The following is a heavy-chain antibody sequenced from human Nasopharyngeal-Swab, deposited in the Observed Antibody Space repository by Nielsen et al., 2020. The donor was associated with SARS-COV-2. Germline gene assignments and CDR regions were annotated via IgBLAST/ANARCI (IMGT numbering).Heavy chain of an antibody. J-gene: IGHJ1*01. D-gene: IGHD3-3*01. CDR2: ISYDGSTK. Sequence: GESLKISCAASGFTFTSYDIHWVRQAPGKGLEWVAVISYDGSTKYYADSVKGRFTVSRDNSKNTLYLQMNSLRAEDTAVYYCAKEFWSGAPGLGHWGQGTLVTVSS. V-gene: IGHV3-30-3*01. CDR3: AKEFWSGAPGLGH. CDR1: GFTFTSYD.